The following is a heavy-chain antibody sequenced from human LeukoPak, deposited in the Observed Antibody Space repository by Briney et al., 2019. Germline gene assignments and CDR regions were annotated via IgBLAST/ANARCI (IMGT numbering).Heavy chain of an antibody. J-gene: IGHJ4*02. CDR1: GGSISSSSYY. CDR2: IYYSGST. Sequence: SETLSLTCTVSGGSISSSSYYWGWIRQPPGKGLEWIGSIYYSGSTYCNPSLKSRVTISVDTSKNQFSLKLSSVTAADTAVYYCARLTTYYYDSSGYDWGQGTLVTVSS. V-gene: IGHV4-39*01. D-gene: IGHD3-22*01. CDR3: ARLTTYYYDSSGYD.